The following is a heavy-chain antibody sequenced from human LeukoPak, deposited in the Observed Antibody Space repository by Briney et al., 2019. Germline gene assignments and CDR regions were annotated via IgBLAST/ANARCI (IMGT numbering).Heavy chain of an antibody. CDR3: ARAGLLEWLLYAY. CDR2: INPNSGGT. Sequence: ASVKVSCKASGYTFTGYYMHWVRQAPGQGLEWMGWINPNSGGTEYAQKFQGRVTMTRDTSISTAYMELSRLRSDDTAVYYCARAGLLEWLLYAYWGQGTPVTVSS. V-gene: IGHV1-2*02. D-gene: IGHD3-3*01. CDR1: GYTFTGYY. J-gene: IGHJ4*02.